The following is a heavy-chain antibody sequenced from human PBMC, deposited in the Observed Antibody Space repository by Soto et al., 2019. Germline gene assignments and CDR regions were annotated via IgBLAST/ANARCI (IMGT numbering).Heavy chain of an antibody. CDR2: MYFNEST. Sequence: LRETLSLTCTVSGGSISSYFLNWIRQAPGKGLEWIGYMYFNESTNYNPSLKSRVTISLDTSKSLFSLKLNSVTAADTAVYYCARDHKEAFDIWGQGTLVTVSS. CDR3: ARDHKEAFDI. V-gene: IGHV4-59*01. CDR1: GGSISSYF. J-gene: IGHJ3*02.